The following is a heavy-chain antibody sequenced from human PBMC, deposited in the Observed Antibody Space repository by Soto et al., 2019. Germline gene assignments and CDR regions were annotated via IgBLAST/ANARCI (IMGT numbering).Heavy chain of an antibody. D-gene: IGHD5-12*01. CDR3: ARDPFPDIVATPFDS. J-gene: IGHJ4*02. Sequence: ASVKVSCKASGYTFTSYYMHWVRQAPGQGLEWMGIINPSGGSTSYAQKFQGRVTMTRDTSTSTVYMELSSLRSEDTAVYYCARDPFPDIVATPFDSWGQGTRVXVSS. V-gene: IGHV1-46*01. CDR2: INPSGGST. CDR1: GYTFTSYY.